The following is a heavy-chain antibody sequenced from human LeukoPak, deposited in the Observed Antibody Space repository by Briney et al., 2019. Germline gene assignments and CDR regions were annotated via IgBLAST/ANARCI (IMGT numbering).Heavy chain of an antibody. Sequence: GGSLRLSCAASGFTFSSYAMHWVRQAPGKGLEWVVVISYSGSNKNYADSVKGRFTISRDNSKNTLYLQMNSLRAEDTAVYYCATPRHYSSGWYGYYFDYWGQGTLATVSS. CDR3: ATPRHYSSGWYGYYFDY. CDR1: GFTFSSYA. D-gene: IGHD6-19*01. CDR2: ISYSGSNK. J-gene: IGHJ4*02. V-gene: IGHV3-30-3*01.